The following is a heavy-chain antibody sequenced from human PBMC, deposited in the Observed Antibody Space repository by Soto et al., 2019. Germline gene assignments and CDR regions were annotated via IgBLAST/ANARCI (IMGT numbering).Heavy chain of an antibody. CDR2: IKHDGTVK. Sequence: EVQLVESGGGLVQPGGSLRLSCAASGFIFSGYWMSWVRQAPGKGLEWVANIKHDGTVKYSVDSVKGRFTISRDNAESSLYLQMNSLRVEDTAVYYCARQRLGAFDIWGQGTMVTVSS. D-gene: IGHD5-12*01. V-gene: IGHV3-7*01. CDR3: ARQRLGAFDI. CDR1: GFIFSGYW. J-gene: IGHJ3*02.